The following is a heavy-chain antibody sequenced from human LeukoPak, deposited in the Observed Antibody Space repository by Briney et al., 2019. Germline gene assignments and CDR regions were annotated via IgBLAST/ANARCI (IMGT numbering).Heavy chain of an antibody. D-gene: IGHD4-17*01. CDR3: ARVPYGDYVDY. Sequence: SETLSLTCTVSGGSISSYYWGWIRQPPGKGLEWIGSIYYSGSTYYNPSLKSRVTISVDTSKNQFSLKLSSVTAADTAVYYCARVPYGDYVDYWGQGTLVTVSS. J-gene: IGHJ4*02. CDR1: GGSISSYY. CDR2: IYYSGST. V-gene: IGHV4-39*07.